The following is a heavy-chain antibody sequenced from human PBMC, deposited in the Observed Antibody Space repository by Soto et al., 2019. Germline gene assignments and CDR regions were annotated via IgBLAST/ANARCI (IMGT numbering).Heavy chain of an antibody. CDR3: ARDQSGTLYFDY. CDR1: GYTFTSYY. V-gene: IGHV1-46*01. CDR2: INPSGGSA. J-gene: IGHJ4*02. D-gene: IGHD6-13*01. Sequence: ASVKVSCKASGYTFTSYYMHWVRQAPGQGLEWMGIINPSGGSASYAQKFQGRVTMTRDTSTSTVYMELSSLRSEDTAVYYCARDQSGTLYFDYWGQGTLVTVSS.